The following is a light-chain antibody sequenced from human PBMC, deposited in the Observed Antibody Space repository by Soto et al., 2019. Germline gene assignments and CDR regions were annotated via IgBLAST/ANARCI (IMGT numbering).Light chain of an antibody. CDR1: QGFSSG. J-gene: IGKJ5*01. V-gene: IGKV1-13*02. Sequence: AIQLTQSPSSLSASVGDRVTITCRASQGFSSGLAWFQQKPGKAPKLLIYDASTLESGVPSRFSGSESGTDFTLTISGLQPEDFATYYCQQFDTYSIIFVQGTRLEIK. CDR3: QQFDTYSII. CDR2: DAS.